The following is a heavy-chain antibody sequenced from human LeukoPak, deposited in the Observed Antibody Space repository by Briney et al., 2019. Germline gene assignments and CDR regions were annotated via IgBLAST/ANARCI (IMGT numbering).Heavy chain of an antibody. CDR2: LYSDGNT. D-gene: IGHD1-14*01. CDR1: GFTVITND. Sequence: GRSQSLACAPSGFTVITNDMTWVRHAPGEGLEWVSFLYSDGNTKYADSVQGRFTISRDNSKNTLYLEMNSLSPDDTAVYYCARGVEPLAANTLAYWGQGTLVTVSS. CDR3: ARGVEPLAANTLAY. J-gene: IGHJ4*02. V-gene: IGHV3-53*01.